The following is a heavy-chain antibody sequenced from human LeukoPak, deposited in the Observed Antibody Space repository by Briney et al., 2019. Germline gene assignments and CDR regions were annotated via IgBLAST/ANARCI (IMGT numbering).Heavy chain of an antibody. CDR3: ASPSRGYADAFDI. D-gene: IGHD2-2*01. CDR1: GGSISSSSYY. V-gene: IGHV4-39*07. CDR2: IHYSGST. J-gene: IGHJ3*02. Sequence: SETLSLTCTVSGGSISSSSYYWGWIRQPPGKGLEWIGSIHYSGSTNYNPSLNSRVTISVDPSKNQFSLKLSSVTAADTAVYYCASPSRGYADAFDIWGQGTMVTVTS.